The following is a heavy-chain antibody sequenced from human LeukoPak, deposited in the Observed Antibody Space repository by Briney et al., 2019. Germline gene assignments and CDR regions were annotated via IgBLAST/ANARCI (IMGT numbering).Heavy chain of an antibody. V-gene: IGHV3-64*01. CDR3: AREYSSGWHDAFDI. Sequence: PGGSLRLSCAASGFTFGSYAMHWVRQAPGKGLEYVSAISSNGGSTYYANSVKGRFTISRDNSKNTLYLQMGSLRAEDMAVYYCAREYSSGWHDAFDIWGQGTMVTVSS. CDR1: GFTFGSYA. J-gene: IGHJ3*02. D-gene: IGHD6-19*01. CDR2: ISSNGGST.